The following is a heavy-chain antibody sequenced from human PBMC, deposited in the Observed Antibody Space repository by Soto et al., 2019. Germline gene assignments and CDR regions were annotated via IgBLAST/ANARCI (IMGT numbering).Heavy chain of an antibody. D-gene: IGHD6-6*01. CDR1: GGSISSDYYY. J-gene: IGHJ4*02. CDR3: AGELSNSPEYFDF. V-gene: IGHV4-30-4*01. Sequence: SETLSLTCTVSGGSISSDYYYWSWIRQPPGKGLEWIGYIYYSGRTAYNPSLKSRIIISIDTSKNQFSLSLNSLNAADTAVYYCAGELSNSPEYFDFWGLGTLVTVSS. CDR2: IYYSGRT.